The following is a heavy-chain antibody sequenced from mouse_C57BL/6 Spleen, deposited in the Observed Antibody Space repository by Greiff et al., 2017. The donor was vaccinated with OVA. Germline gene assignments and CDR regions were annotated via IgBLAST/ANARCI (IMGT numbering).Heavy chain of an antibody. V-gene: IGHV8-12*01. CDR3: ARRKGTGTEYYFDY. J-gene: IGHJ2*01. CDR2: IYCDDDK. Sequence: QVTLKVSGPGILQSSQTLSLTCSFSGFSLSTSGMGVSWIRQPSGMGLEWLAHIYCDDDKRYKPSLNSRPTISTDTSRNKVFLKITRVDTAETATYYGARRKGTGTEYYFDYWGQGTTLTVSS. CDR1: GFSLSTSGMG. D-gene: IGHD4-1*01.